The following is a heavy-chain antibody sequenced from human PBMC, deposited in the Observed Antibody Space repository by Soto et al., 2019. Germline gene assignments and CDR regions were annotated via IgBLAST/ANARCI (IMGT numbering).Heavy chain of an antibody. J-gene: IGHJ6*02. Sequence: KQSQTLSLTCAISGDSVSSNSAAWNWIRQSPSRGLEWLGRTYYRSKWYNDYAVSVKSRITINPDTSKNQFSLQLNSVTPEDTAVYYCARDLPLPKMPPPSSEYYYYGMDVWGQGTTVTVSS. CDR1: GDSVSSNSAA. CDR3: ARDLPLPKMPPPSSEYYYYGMDV. CDR2: TYYRSKWYN. D-gene: IGHD2-15*01. V-gene: IGHV6-1*01.